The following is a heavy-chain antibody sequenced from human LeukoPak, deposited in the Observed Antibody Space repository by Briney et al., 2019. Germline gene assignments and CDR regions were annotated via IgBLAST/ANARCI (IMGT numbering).Heavy chain of an antibody. CDR2: IYHSGST. D-gene: IGHD3-3*01. CDR3: ARGPVRSKKWLLSGYYFDY. J-gene: IGHJ4*02. Sequence: SETLSLTCAVSGGSVNSNNWWSWVRQSPEKGLEWIGEIYHSGSTNYNPSLKSRITISLDKSKNQFSLKLSSVTAADTAVYYCARGPVRSKKWLLSGYYFDYWGQGTLVTVSS. CDR1: GGSVNSNNW. V-gene: IGHV4-4*02.